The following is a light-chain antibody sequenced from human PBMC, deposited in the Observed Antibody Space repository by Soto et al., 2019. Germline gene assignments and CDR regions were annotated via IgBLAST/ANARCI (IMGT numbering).Light chain of an antibody. CDR1: QSINGN. Sequence: EIVMTQSPATLSVSPGERATLSCRASQSINGNLAWYQQKPGQAPRLLIYGASTRATGIPGRFSGSGSGTECTLTISSLQSEDVAVYYCQQHNNWPPLSFGGGTKVEIK. V-gene: IGKV3-15*01. CDR2: GAS. CDR3: QQHNNWPPLS. J-gene: IGKJ4*01.